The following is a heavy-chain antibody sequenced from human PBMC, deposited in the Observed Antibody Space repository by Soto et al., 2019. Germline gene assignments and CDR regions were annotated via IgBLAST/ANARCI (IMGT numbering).Heavy chain of an antibody. CDR3: ARGVGYCSGGSCYLDS. D-gene: IGHD2-15*01. CDR1: GFTFSSYN. V-gene: IGHV3-48*01. J-gene: IGHJ4*02. CDR2: ISSSSTTI. Sequence: EVQLVEAGGGLVQPGGSLRLSCAASGFTFSSYNMNWVRQAPGKGLEWVSYISSSSTTIHYGDSVKGRFTISRDNAKNSLYLQMNCLSAEDTAVYYCARGVGYCSGGSCYLDSSGQGTLVTVSS.